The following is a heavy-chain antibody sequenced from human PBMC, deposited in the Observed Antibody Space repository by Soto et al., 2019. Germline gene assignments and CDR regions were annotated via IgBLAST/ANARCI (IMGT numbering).Heavy chain of an antibody. J-gene: IGHJ3*02. CDR2: IWYDGSNK. CDR3: ARSDIVATIDAFDI. D-gene: IGHD5-12*01. Sequence: GESLKISCAASGFTFSSYGMHWVRQAPGKGLEWVAVIWYDGSNKYYADSVKGRFTISRDNSKNTLYLQMNSQRAEDTAEDYYARSDIVATIDAFDIGGRGTMVTVSS. V-gene: IGHV3-33*01. CDR1: GFTFSSYG.